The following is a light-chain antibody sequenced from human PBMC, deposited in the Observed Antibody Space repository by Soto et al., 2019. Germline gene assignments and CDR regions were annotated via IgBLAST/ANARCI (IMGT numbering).Light chain of an antibody. V-gene: IGLV2-14*01. CDR1: SSDVGGYNY. Sequence: QAALTQPASGSGSPGQASTLSCTGNSSDVGGYNYVSWYQQHPGKAPKLMIYDVSNRPSGVSNRFSGSKSGNTASLTISGLQAEDEADYYCSSYTSSSTLFYVFGTGTKVTVL. CDR2: DVS. J-gene: IGLJ1*01. CDR3: SSYTSSSTLFYV.